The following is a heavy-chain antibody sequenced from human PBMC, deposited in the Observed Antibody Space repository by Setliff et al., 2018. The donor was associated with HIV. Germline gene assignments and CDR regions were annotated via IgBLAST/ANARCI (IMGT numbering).Heavy chain of an antibody. J-gene: IGHJ4*02. CDR2: IYYDGRT. Sequence: SETLSLTCTVSGGSIRTGAYYWGWIRQPPGKGLEWIGSIYYDGRTFYKPSLKSRLTISVDTSKNQFSLSLKTEDTAVYYCIWSGSSGLYYFDHWGQGTLVTVSS. CDR3: IWSGSSGLYYFDH. D-gene: IGHD3-22*01. V-gene: IGHV4-39*07. CDR1: GGSIRTGAYY.